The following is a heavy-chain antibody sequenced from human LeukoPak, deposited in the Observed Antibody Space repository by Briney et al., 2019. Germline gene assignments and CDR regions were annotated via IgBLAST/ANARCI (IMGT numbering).Heavy chain of an antibody. J-gene: IGHJ4*02. CDR1: GFTFSSYW. CDR2: INSDGSST. D-gene: IGHD6-6*01. V-gene: IGHV3-74*01. CDR3: ARGLSGYASSLGY. Sequence: GGSLRLSCAASGFTFSSYWMHWVRQAPGKGLVWVSRINSDGSSTSYADSVRGRFSTSRDNAKNTLYLQMSSLRAEDTAVYYCARGLSGYASSLGYWGQGTLVTVSA.